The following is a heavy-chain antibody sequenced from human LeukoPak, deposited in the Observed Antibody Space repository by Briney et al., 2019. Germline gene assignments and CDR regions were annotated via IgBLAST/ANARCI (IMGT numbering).Heavy chain of an antibody. J-gene: IGHJ4*02. V-gene: IGHV1-69*05. D-gene: IGHD5-24*01. CDR2: IIPIFGTA. CDR3: ARAPLPQEGYNPGPFDY. CDR1: GGTFRSYA. Sequence: GASVKVSCKASGGTFRSYAISWVRQAPGQGLEWMGGIIPIFGTANYAQKFQGRVKITTDESTSTAYMELSSLRSEDTAVYYCARAPLPQEGYNPGPFDYWGQGTLVTVSS.